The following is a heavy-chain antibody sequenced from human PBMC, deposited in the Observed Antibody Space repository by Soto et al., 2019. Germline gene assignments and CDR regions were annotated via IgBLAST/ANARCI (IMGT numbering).Heavy chain of an antibody. CDR2: IYYSGST. CDR1: GGSISSSSYY. D-gene: IGHD3-3*01. J-gene: IGHJ4*02. CDR3: ARHTYYDFWSGYYHVGGTLDY. Sequence: SETLSLTCTVSGGSISSSSYYWGWIRQPPGKGLEWIGSIYYSGSTYYNPSLKSRVTISVDTSKNQFSLKLSSVTAADTAVYYCARHTYYDFWSGYYHVGGTLDYWGQGTLVTVSS. V-gene: IGHV4-39*01.